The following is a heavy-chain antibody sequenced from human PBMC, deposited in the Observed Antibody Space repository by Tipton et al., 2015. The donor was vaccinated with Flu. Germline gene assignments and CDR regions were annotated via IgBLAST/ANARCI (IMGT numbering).Heavy chain of an antibody. D-gene: IGHD2-21*01. J-gene: IGHJ5*02. Sequence: TLSLTCTVSGDSLSRSDYYWGWIRQSPGKGLEWIGSLFYSGSIFYSGSTYYNPSLKSRVTISVDTSKNQFSLKVTSVTAADTAVYYCARHKVVLAITPGNWFDPWGQGTLVTVSS. V-gene: IGHV4-39*01. CDR2: LFYSGSIFYSGST. CDR3: ARHKVVLAITPGNWFDP. CDR1: GDSLSRSDYY.